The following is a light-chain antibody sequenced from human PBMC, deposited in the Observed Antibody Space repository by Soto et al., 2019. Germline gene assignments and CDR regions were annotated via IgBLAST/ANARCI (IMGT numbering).Light chain of an antibody. V-gene: IGLV3-21*02. CDR3: QVWDSSADHPV. Sequence: SYELTQPPSVSVAPGQTVRITCGEDNIGSKSVHWYQQKPGQAPVLVVYDDSDRPSGIPERFSGSNSGNTATLTISRVEAGDEADYSCQVWDSSADHPVFGGGTKLTVL. CDR1: NIGSKS. J-gene: IGLJ3*02. CDR2: DDS.